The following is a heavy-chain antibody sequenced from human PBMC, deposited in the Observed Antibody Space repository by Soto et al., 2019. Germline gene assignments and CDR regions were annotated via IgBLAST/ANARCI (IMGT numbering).Heavy chain of an antibody. CDR1: GGTFSSYA. V-gene: IGHV1-69*13. CDR2: IIPIFGTA. J-gene: IGHJ4*02. D-gene: IGHD4-17*01. CDR3: ASRRKNEYGGNLFDY. Sequence: SVKVSCKASGGTFSSYAISWVRQAPGQGLEWMGGIIPIFGTANYAQKFQGRVTITADESTSTAYMELSSLRSEDTAVYYCASRRKNEYGGNLFDYRGQGTLVTVSS.